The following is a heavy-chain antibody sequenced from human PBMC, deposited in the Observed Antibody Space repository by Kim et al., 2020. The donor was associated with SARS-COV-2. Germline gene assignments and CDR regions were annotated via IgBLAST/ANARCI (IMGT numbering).Heavy chain of an antibody. J-gene: IGHJ4*02. CDR1: GFTFSNYI. V-gene: IGHV3-23*01. Sequence: GGSLRLSCAVSGFTFSNYIISWVRQAPGKGLEWVASSTGDDIDTYYADSVRGRFTISRDNSKNTLYLQMDSLRAEDTANYYCAKDLRGGNFLRYFDYWGQGPVVTVSS. CDR2: STGDDIDT. CDR3: AKDLRGGNFLRYFDY. D-gene: IGHD3-3*01.